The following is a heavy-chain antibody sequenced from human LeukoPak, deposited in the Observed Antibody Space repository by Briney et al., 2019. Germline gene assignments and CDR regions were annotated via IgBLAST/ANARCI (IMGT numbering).Heavy chain of an antibody. D-gene: IGHD3-10*01. V-gene: IGHV3-48*04. J-gene: IGHJ4*02. CDR3: AKINMVRGVMAFDY. CDR2: ISSSSSTI. Sequence: GGSLRLSCAASGFTFSSYSMNWVRQAPGKGLEWVSYISSSSSTIYYADSVKGRFTISRDNAKNSLYLQMNSLRAEDTAVYYCAKINMVRGVMAFDYWGQGTLVTVSS. CDR1: GFTFSSYS.